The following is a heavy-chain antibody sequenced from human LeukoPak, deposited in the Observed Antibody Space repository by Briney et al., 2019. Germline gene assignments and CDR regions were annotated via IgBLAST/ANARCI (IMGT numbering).Heavy chain of an antibody. CDR3: ARHTTRTQNGAFDI. CDR1: GGAISSSCCY. CDR2: IYYSGST. J-gene: IGHJ3*02. V-gene: IGHV4-39*01. D-gene: IGHD1-1*01. Sequence: SETLSLTCTVSGGAISSSCCYWGWIRQPPGKGREWFGLIYYSGSTFYNPSLKSRVTISVDTSKNQFSLKLSSVTAADTAVYYCARHTTRTQNGAFDIWGQGAMVTVSS.